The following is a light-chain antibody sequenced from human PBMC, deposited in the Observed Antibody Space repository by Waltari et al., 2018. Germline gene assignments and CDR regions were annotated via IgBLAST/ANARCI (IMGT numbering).Light chain of an antibody. Sequence: QSVLTQPPSVSGAPGQRVAISCTGSSSNIGAGFDVHWYQQLPGTAPRLLIYGNSNRPSGVPDRFSGSQSGTSASLAITGLQAEDEAEYYCQSYDSSLSIWVFGGGTELTVL. CDR2: GNS. J-gene: IGLJ3*02. V-gene: IGLV1-40*01. CDR1: SSNIGAGFD. CDR3: QSYDSSLSIWV.